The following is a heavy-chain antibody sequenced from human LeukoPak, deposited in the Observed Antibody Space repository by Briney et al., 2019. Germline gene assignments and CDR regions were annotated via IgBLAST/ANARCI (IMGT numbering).Heavy chain of an antibody. CDR3: ARGSSFHNY. J-gene: IGHJ4*02. D-gene: IGHD6-6*01. V-gene: IGHV3-20*04. CDR1: GFTFSSYG. CDR2: INGNGGSR. Sequence: GGSLRLSCAASGFTFSSYGMTWVRHAPGKGLEWVSGINGNGGSRGYADSVKGRFTISRDNANNSLYLQMNSLRAEDTALYYCARGSSFHNYWGQGTLVTVSS.